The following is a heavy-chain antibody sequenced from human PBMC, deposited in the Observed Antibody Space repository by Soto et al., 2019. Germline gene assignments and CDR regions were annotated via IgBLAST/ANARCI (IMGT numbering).Heavy chain of an antibody. CDR2: IYYSGST. Sequence: PSETLSLTCTVSGGSISSGGYYWSWIRQHPGKGLEWIGYIYYSGSTYYNPSLKSRVTISVDTSKNQFSLKLSSVTAADTAVYYCARTSGGDYPVFDYWGQGTLVTVSS. CDR3: ARTSGGDYPVFDY. D-gene: IGHD4-17*01. V-gene: IGHV4-31*03. J-gene: IGHJ4*02. CDR1: GGSISSGGYY.